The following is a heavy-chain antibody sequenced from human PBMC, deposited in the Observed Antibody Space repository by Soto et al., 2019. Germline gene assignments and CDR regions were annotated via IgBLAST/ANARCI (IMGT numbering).Heavy chain of an antibody. CDR3: TRGDYCGGDCYDY. Sequence: QVQLVQSGAEVKKPGASVKVSCKASGFTFTSYYMHWVRQAPAQGLEWMGIINPSGDTTNYAQEFQCRVXXTXDXXTCTVYMEMSSLRSEYTAVYYCTRGDYCGGDCYDYWGQGTLFTVSS. CDR1: GFTFTSYY. J-gene: IGHJ4*02. D-gene: IGHD2-21*01. CDR2: INPSGDTT. V-gene: IGHV1-46*03.